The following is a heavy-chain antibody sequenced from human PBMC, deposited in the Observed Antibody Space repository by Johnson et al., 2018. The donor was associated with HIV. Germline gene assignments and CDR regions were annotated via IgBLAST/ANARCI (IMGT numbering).Heavy chain of an antibody. CDR2: ISSNGGST. V-gene: IGHV3-64*01. D-gene: IGHD6-19*01. CDR3: ARYSSGWYGAFDI. Sequence: VQLVESGGALVQPGGSLRLSCAASGFTFSSYAMHWVRQAPGKGLECVSAISSNGGSTYYANSVKGRFTISRDNSKNTLFLQMNSLRAEDTAVYYCARYSSGWYGAFDIWGQGTMVTVSS. CDR1: GFTFSSYA. J-gene: IGHJ3*02.